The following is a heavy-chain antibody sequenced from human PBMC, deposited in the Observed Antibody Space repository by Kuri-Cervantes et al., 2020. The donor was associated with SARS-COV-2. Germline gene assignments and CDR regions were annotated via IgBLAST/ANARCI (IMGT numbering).Heavy chain of an antibody. V-gene: IGHV4-38-2*02. CDR3: ARDRGRIAAAGIGWFDP. Sequence: SETLSLTCSVSGYSITNGYYWGWIRQPPGKGLEWIGSIYYSGNTLYNPSLKSRLTISVDTSKKQFSLNLSSVTAADTAVYYCARDRGRIAAAGIGWFDPWGQGTLVTVSS. CDR1: GYSITNGYY. D-gene: IGHD6-13*01. CDR2: IYYSGNT. J-gene: IGHJ5*02.